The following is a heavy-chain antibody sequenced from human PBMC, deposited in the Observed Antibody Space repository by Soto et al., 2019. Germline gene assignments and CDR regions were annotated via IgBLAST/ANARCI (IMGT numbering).Heavy chain of an antibody. CDR3: ARGRSDSSRDDSFDI. CDR1: GFNVTNTY. V-gene: IGHV3-53*01. CDR2: IYRGFST. J-gene: IGHJ3*02. Sequence: GGSLRLSCAVSGFNVTNTYMSWVRQAPGKGLEWVSVIYRGFSTFYADTVKGRFTVSRDDSKTTVSLQMNSLRAEDTAVYYCARGRSDSSRDDSFDIWGQGTMVTVSS. D-gene: IGHD6-6*01.